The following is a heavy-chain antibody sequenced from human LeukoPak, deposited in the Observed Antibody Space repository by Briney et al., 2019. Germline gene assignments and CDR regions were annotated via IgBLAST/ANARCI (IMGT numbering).Heavy chain of an antibody. Sequence: GGSLRLSCAASGFTFSSYGMHWVRQAPGKGLEWVAVIWYDGSNKYYADSVKGRFTISRDNAKNSLYLQMNSLRAEDTAVYYCARVATIYYYYMDVWGKGTTVTVPS. CDR1: GFTFSSYG. CDR2: IWYDGSNK. V-gene: IGHV3-33*01. J-gene: IGHJ6*03. D-gene: IGHD5-12*01. CDR3: ARVATIYYYYMDV.